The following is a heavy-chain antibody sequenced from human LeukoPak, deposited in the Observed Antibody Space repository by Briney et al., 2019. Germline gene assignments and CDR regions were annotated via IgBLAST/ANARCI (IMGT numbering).Heavy chain of an antibody. D-gene: IGHD1-14*01. CDR3: ARGGTNRAFDY. J-gene: IGHJ4*02. CDR1: GGSISSYY. CDR2: IFYSGST. V-gene: IGHV4-59*01. Sequence: SETLSLTCTVSGGSISSYYWSWIRQPPGKGLEWIGYIFYSGSTNYNPSLKSRVTISVDTSKNRFSLKLTSVTAADTAVYYCARGGTNRAFDYWGQGTLVTVSS.